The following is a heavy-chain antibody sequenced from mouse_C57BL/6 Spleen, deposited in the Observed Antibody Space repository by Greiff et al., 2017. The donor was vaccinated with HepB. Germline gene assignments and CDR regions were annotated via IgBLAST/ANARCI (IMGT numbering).Heavy chain of an antibody. V-gene: IGHV1-69*01. J-gene: IGHJ4*01. CDR1: GYTFTSYW. Sequence: QVQLQQPGAELVMPGASVKLSCKASGYTFTSYWMHWVKQRPGQGLEWIGEIDPSDSYTNYNQKFKGKSTLTVDKSSSTAYMQLSSLTSEDSAVYYCARWISSDYAMDYWGQGTSVTVSS. CDR3: ARWISSDYAMDY. D-gene: IGHD3-1*01. CDR2: IDPSDSYT.